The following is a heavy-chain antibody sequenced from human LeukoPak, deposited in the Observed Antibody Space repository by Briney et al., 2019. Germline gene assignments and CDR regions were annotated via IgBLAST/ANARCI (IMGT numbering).Heavy chain of an antibody. CDR3: ARGDGGNSGGYFDY. V-gene: IGHV4-59*01. CDR2: IYYSGST. D-gene: IGHD4-23*01. CDR1: GGSISSYY. J-gene: IGHJ4*02. Sequence: ASETLSLTCTVSGGSISSYYWSWIRQPPGKGLEWIGYIYYSGSTNYNPSLKSRVTISVDTSKNQFSLELSSVTAADTAVYYCARGDGGNSGGYFDYWGQGTLVTVSS.